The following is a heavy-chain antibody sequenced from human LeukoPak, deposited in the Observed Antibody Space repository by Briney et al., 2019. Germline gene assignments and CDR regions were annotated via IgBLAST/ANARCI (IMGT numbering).Heavy chain of an antibody. Sequence: ASVKVSCKASGYTFTSYGISWVRQAPGQGLEWMGWISAYNGNTNYAQKLQGRVTMTTDTSTSTAYMELRSLRPDDTAVYYCARDPKIVVVVAATADAFDVWGQGTMVTVSS. CDR1: GYTFTSYG. V-gene: IGHV1-18*01. D-gene: IGHD2-15*01. CDR2: ISAYNGNT. CDR3: ARDPKIVVVVAATADAFDV. J-gene: IGHJ3*01.